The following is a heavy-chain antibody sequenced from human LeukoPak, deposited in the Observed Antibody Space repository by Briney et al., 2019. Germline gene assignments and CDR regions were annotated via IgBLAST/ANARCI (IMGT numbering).Heavy chain of an antibody. Sequence: TETLSLTCTVSGGSISSYYWSWIRQPPGKGLEWIGYIYYSGSTNYNPSLKSRVTISVDTSKNQFSLKLSSVTAADTAVYYCARGVDYWGQGTLVTVSS. CDR1: GGSISSYY. J-gene: IGHJ4*02. V-gene: IGHV4-59*08. CDR2: IYYSGST. CDR3: ARGVDY.